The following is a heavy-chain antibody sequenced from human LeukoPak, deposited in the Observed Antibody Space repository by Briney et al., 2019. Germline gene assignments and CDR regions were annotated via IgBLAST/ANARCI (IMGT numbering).Heavy chain of an antibody. CDR1: GFTFSSYG. CDR3: AKDKSPLNDFWSGVRQWENAFDI. Sequence: PGGSLRLSCAASGFTFSSYGMHWVRQAPGKGLEWVAFIRYDGSNKYNADSVKGRFTISRDNSKNTLYLQMNSLRAEDTAVYYCAKDKSPLNDFWSGVRQWENAFDIWGQGTMVTVSS. J-gene: IGHJ3*02. D-gene: IGHD3-3*01. CDR2: IRYDGSNK. V-gene: IGHV3-30*02.